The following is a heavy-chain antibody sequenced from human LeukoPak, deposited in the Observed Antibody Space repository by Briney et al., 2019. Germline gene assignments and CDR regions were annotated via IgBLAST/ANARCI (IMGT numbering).Heavy chain of an antibody. CDR1: GFTFNNYA. CDR2: ISASGGTT. V-gene: IGHV3-23*01. D-gene: IGHD2-2*01. CDR3: AKEPREYCSSTSCPNWFDS. Sequence: SGGSLRLSCAASGFTFNNYAMSWVRQAPWKGLEWVSAISASGGTTYYADSVKGRFTISRDNSENTLFLQMNSLRAEDTAVYYCAKEPREYCSSTSCPNWFDSWGQGTLVTVSS. J-gene: IGHJ5*01.